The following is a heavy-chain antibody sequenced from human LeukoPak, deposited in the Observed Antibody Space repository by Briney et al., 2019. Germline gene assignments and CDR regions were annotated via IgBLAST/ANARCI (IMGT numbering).Heavy chain of an antibody. Sequence: SETLSLTCTVSGYSISSGYYWGWIRQPPGKGLEWIGSIYHSGSTYYNPSLKSRVTISVDTSKNQFSLKLSSVAAADTAVYCCAREYYYDSSGYPDYYYYYMDVWGKGTTVTVSS. CDR1: GYSISSGYY. V-gene: IGHV4-38-2*02. D-gene: IGHD3-22*01. CDR3: AREYYYDSSGYPDYYYYYMDV. J-gene: IGHJ6*03. CDR2: IYHSGST.